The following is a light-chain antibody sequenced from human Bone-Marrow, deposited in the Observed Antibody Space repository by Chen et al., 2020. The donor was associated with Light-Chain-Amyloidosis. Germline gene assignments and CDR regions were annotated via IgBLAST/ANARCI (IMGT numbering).Light chain of an antibody. V-gene: IGLV1-47*01. J-gene: IGLJ3*02. CDR2: RNN. Sequence: QSVLTQPPSASGTPGQRVTISCSGSSSNIGCNYVYWYQQLPGTAPKLLIYRNNQRPAGFPDRFSGSKSCSSASLAISGLRSEDEADDYCVAYDDSLTGSVFGGGTKLTVL. CDR1: SSNIGCNY. CDR3: VAYDDSLTGSV.